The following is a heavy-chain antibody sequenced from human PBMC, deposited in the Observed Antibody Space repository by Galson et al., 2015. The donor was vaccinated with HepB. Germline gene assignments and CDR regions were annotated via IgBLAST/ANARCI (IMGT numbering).Heavy chain of an antibody. CDR3: AREGGSGSYDNWFDP. CDR1: GYTFTSYY. V-gene: IGHV1-46*01. D-gene: IGHD3-10*01. CDR2: INPSGGST. J-gene: IGHJ5*02. Sequence: SVKVSCKASGYTFTSYYMHWVRQAPGQGLEWMGIINPSGGSTSYAQKFQGRVTMTRDTSTSTVYMELSSLRSEDTAVYYCAREGGSGSYDNWFDPWGQGTLVTVSS.